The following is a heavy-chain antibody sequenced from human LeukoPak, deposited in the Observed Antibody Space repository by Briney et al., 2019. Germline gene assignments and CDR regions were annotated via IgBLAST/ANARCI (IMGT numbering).Heavy chain of an antibody. CDR1: GYSISSGYY. J-gene: IGHJ5*02. V-gene: IGHV4-38-2*01. CDR2: IYHSGST. CDR3: ARIIVVVPAATNWFDP. D-gene: IGHD2-2*01. Sequence: PSETLSLTCAVSGYSISSGYYWGWIRQPPGKGLEWIGSIYHSGSTYYNPSLKSRVTISVDTSKNQFSLKLSSVTAADTAVYYCARIIVVVPAATNWFDPWGQGTLVTVSS.